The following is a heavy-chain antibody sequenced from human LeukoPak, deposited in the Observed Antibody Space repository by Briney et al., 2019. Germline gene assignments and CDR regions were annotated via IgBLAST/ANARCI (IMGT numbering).Heavy chain of an antibody. V-gene: IGHV1-69*13. D-gene: IGHD3-22*01. CDR1: GGTFSSYV. J-gene: IGHJ5*02. Sequence: SVKVSCKASGGTFSSYVINWVRQAPGQGLEWMGGIIPIFGTANYAQKFQGRVTITADESTSTAYMELSSLRSEDTAVYYCARDRGASTYYYDSSGYLSWGQGTLVTVSS. CDR3: ARDRGASTYYYDSSGYLS. CDR2: IIPIFGTA.